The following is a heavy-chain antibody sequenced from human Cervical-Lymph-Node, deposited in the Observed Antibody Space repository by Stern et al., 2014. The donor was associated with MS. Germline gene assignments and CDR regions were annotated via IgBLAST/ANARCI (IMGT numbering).Heavy chain of an antibody. CDR3: ARDYEDTSMLFDH. CDR2: IFYDGNHK. V-gene: IGHV3-30*03. Sequence: VQLVESGGAVVQPGRSLRLSCAASGFTFSSYGMHWVRQAPGQGLEWVTVIFYDGNHKYYAASVKGRFTISRGNSKNTLHLQMNSVTPDDTAIYYRARDYEDTSMLFDHWGQGTLVTVSS. D-gene: IGHD2-8*01. J-gene: IGHJ4*02. CDR1: GFTFSSYG.